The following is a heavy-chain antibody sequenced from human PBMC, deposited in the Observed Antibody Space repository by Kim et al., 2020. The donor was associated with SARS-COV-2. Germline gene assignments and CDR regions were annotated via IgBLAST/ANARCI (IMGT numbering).Heavy chain of an antibody. D-gene: IGHD2-21*01. Sequence: GGSLRLSCEVSGFTVSYNYMSWVRQAPGKGLEWVSAIYRGGDTFYVDSVKGRFTISRDNSKNTLYLQMNSLRVEDTGVYYCAKEKGVIWDNYYYYYGMDVWGQGTTVTVSS. V-gene: IGHV3-66*01. CDR1: GFTVSYNY. CDR2: IYRGGDT. CDR3: AKEKGVIWDNYYYYYGMDV. J-gene: IGHJ6*02.